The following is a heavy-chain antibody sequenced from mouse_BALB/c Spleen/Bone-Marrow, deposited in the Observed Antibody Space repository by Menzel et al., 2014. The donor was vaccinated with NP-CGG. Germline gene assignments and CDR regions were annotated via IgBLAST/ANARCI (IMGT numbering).Heavy chain of an antibody. D-gene: IGHD4-1*01. CDR1: GYAFTNYL. CDR2: INPGSGGT. V-gene: IGHV1-54*01. CDR3: ARNANWLFAY. J-gene: IGHJ3*01. Sequence: VQVVESGAELVRPGTSVKVSCKASGYAFTNYLIGWVKQRPGQGLEWIGVINPGSGGTNYNEKFKGKATQTADKSSSTAYMQLSSLTSDDSAVYFCARNANWLFAYWGQGTLVTVSA.